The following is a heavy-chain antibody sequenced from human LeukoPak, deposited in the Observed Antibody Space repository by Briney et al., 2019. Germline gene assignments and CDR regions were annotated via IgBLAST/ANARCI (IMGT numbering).Heavy chain of an antibody. CDR2: INHSGST. CDR3: ARLRYYYGSGSYYMLSYFDY. CDR1: GGSFSGYY. J-gene: IGHJ4*02. V-gene: IGHV4-34*01. Sequence: PSETLSLTCAVYGGSFSGYYWSWIRQPPGKGLEWIGEINHSGSTNYNPSLKNRVTISVDTSKNQFSLKLSSVTAADTAVYYCARLRYYYGSGSYYMLSYFDYWGQGTLVTVSS. D-gene: IGHD3-10*01.